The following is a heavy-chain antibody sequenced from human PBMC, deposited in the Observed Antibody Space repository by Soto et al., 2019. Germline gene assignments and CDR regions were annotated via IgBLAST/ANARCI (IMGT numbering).Heavy chain of an antibody. CDR3: AKDPRGSTANYGGPNWFHP. J-gene: IGHJ5*02. CDR2: ISGSGSST. D-gene: IGHD1-7*01. V-gene: IGHV3-23*01. CDR1: GFTFNNYA. Sequence: EIQLLESGGGLVQPGGSLRLSCAASGFTFNNYAMSWVRQAPGKGLEWVSGISGSGSSTYYADSVKGRFTISRDNSKNTLYLQMNSLRAEDTAVYYCAKDPRGSTANYGGPNWFHPWGQGTLVAVSS.